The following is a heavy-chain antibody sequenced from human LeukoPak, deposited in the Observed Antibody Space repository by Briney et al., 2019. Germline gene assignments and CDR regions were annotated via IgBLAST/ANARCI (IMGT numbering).Heavy chain of an antibody. CDR3: ARAVYGYIWGSYRFDY. CDR2: IYYSGST. J-gene: IGHJ4*02. V-gene: IGHV4-31*03. D-gene: IGHD3-16*02. Sequence: PSETLSLTCTVSGGSISSGGYYWSWIRQHPGKGLEWIGFIYYSGSTYYNPSLKSRVTFSVDTSKNQFSLKLSSVNAADTAVYYCARAVYGYIWGSYRFDYWGQGTLVTVSS. CDR1: GGSISSGGYY.